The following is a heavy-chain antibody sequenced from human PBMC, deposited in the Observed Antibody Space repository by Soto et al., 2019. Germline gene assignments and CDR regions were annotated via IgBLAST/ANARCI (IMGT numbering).Heavy chain of an antibody. CDR2: IYYSGST. Sequence: SGTLSRIRTVPGCPISSSRHCWGWIRHPPGKGLDWIGSIYYSGSTYYNPSLKSRVTISVDTSKNQFSLKLSYVTAADTAVYCGARLSQLRYDFWSGYNNYFDYWGQGTMVTVSS. J-gene: IGHJ4*02. CDR1: GCPISSSRHC. CDR3: ARLSQLRYDFWSGYNNYFDY. D-gene: IGHD3-3*01. V-gene: IGHV4-39*01.